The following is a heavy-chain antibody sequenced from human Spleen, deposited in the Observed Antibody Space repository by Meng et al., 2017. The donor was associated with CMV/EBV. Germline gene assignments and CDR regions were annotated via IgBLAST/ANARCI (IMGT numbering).Heavy chain of an antibody. V-gene: IGHV4-34*01. CDR3: ARAGNYSQFDF. CDR2: IDDSGST. J-gene: IGHJ4*02. CDR1: GGSFSDYY. D-gene: IGHD1-7*01. Sequence: SETLSLTCAVYGGSFSDYYWTWIRQPPGRGLEWIGEIDDSGSTNYNPSLTSRLIISVDTSKNQFSLKLTSVTAADTAVYSCARAGNYSQFDFWGQGILVTVSS.